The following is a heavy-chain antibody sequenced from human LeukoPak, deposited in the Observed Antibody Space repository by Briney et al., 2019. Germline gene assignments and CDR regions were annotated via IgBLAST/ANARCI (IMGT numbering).Heavy chain of an antibody. D-gene: IGHD6-6*01. V-gene: IGHV3-48*03. J-gene: IGHJ3*02. Sequence: GGSLSLSCAASAFTSSSYELNWVRQAPGKGLEWISYISSSGSIINYADSVKGRFTISRDNAKNSLYLQMNSLRAEDTAVYYCARGATRRSSGAFDIWGQGTMVTVSS. CDR3: ARGATRRSSGAFDI. CDR1: AFTSSSYE. CDR2: ISSSGSII.